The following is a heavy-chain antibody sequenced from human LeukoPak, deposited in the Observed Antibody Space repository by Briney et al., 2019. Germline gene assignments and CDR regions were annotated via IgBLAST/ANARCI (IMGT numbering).Heavy chain of an antibody. D-gene: IGHD5-12*01. CDR3: AKDRAGYSGARDFDC. J-gene: IGHJ4*02. Sequence: PGGSLRLSCAASGFTFSTYAMSWVRQAPGKGLDWVSVISASSDSTYYADSVKGRFTIYIDNSKNTLYLEMNSLGAADTAVYYCAKDRAGYSGARDFDCWGQGTLVTVSS. V-gene: IGHV3-23*01. CDR2: ISASSDST. CDR1: GFTFSTYA.